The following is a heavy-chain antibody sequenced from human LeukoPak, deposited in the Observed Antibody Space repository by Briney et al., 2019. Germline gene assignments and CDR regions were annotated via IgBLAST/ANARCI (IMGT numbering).Heavy chain of an antibody. J-gene: IGHJ3*02. CDR1: GGSISRHY. V-gene: IGHV4-59*11. Sequence: SETLSLTCSVSGGSISRHYWSWIRQPPGKGLEWIGNILNGGKTHYHPSLKSRVTISGDTSKNQFSLKLNSVAAADTAVYYCAKSNGYGLVDIWGQGTMVTVSS. D-gene: IGHD3-10*01. CDR3: AKSNGYGLVDI. CDR2: ILNGGKT.